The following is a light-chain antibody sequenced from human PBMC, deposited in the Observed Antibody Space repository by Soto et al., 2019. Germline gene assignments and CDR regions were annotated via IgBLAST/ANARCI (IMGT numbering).Light chain of an antibody. V-gene: IGKV3-11*01. CDR2: GAS. CDR1: QSVSNNY. J-gene: IGKJ1*01. CDR3: QQRNIWPPVT. Sequence: IVLTQSPGTLSLSQRERATLSCRASQSVSNNYLAWYQQKPGQAPRLLIYGASNRATGIPARFSGSGSGTDFTLTISSLEPEDSAIYYCQQRNIWPPVTFGQGTKVDI.